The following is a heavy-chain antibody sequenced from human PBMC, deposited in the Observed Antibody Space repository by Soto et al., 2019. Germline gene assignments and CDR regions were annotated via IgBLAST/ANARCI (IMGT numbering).Heavy chain of an antibody. CDR2: INPNSGGT. V-gene: IGHV1-2*02. J-gene: IGHJ6*02. Sequence: QVQLVQSGAEVKKPGASVKVSCKASGYTFTGYYMHWVRQAPGQGLEWMGWINPNSGGTNYAQKFQGRVTMTRDTSISTAYMELSRLRSEDTAVYYCASQRGGIAARSGMDVWGQGTTVTVSS. CDR3: ASQRGGIAARSGMDV. D-gene: IGHD6-6*01. CDR1: GYTFTGYY.